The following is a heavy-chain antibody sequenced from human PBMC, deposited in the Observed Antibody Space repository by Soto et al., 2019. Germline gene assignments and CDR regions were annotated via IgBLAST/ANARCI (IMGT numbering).Heavy chain of an antibody. CDR3: ARNERIRYGRDIVVVPAAPDY. J-gene: IGHJ4*02. CDR2: ISAYNGNT. D-gene: IGHD2-2*01. CDR1: GYTFTSYG. Sequence: ASVKVSCKASGYTFTSYGISWVRQAPGQGLEWMGWISAYNGNTNYAQKLQGRVTMTTDTSTSTAYMELRSLRSDDTAVYYCARNERIRYGRDIVVVPAAPDYWGQGTLVTVSS. V-gene: IGHV1-18*01.